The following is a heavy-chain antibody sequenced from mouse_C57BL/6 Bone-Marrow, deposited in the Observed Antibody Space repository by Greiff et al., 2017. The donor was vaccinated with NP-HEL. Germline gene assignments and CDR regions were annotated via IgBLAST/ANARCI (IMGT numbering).Heavy chain of an antibody. Sequence: EVNVVESGGGLVQSGRSLRLSCATSGFTFSDFYMEWVRQAPGKGLEWIAASRNKANDYTTEYSASVKGRFIVSRDTSQSILYLQMNALRAEDTAIYYCARDAYSNYEGWFAYWGQGTLVTVSA. CDR3: ARDAYSNYEGWFAY. J-gene: IGHJ3*01. V-gene: IGHV7-1*01. CDR1: GFTFSDFY. D-gene: IGHD2-5*01. CDR2: SRNKANDYTT.